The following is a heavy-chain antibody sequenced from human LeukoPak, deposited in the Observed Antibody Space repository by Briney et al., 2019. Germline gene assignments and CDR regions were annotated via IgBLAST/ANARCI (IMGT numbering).Heavy chain of an antibody. Sequence: ASVKVSCKASGYTFSGYYMHWVRQAPGQGLEWMGWINPNSGGTDYAQKFQGRVTMTRDTSISTAYMDLSRLRSDDTAVYYCARDRSRVFDYWGQGTLVTVSS. CDR2: INPNSGGT. D-gene: IGHD2-2*01. V-gene: IGHV1-2*02. CDR3: ARDRSRVFDY. J-gene: IGHJ4*02. CDR1: GYTFSGYY.